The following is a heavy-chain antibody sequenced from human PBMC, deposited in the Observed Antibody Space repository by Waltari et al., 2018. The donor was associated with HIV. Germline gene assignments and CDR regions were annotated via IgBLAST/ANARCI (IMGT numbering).Heavy chain of an antibody. Sequence: QVQLQESGPGLVKPSGTLSLTCAVSGGSISSANWWSWVRQSPGKGLEWIGEIYQSGSPIDNPSLKSRVTISVDKSKSQFSLKLSSVTAADTALYYCARGGAQHLAEHFDYWGQGTLVTVSS. D-gene: IGHD6-19*01. J-gene: IGHJ4*02. CDR1: GGSISSANW. V-gene: IGHV4-4*02. CDR2: IYQSGSP. CDR3: ARGGAQHLAEHFDY.